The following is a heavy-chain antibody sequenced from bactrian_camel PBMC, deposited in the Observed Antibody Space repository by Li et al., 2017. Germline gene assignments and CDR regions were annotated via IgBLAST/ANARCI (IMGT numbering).Heavy chain of an antibody. V-gene: IGHV3S25*01. J-gene: IGHJ4*01. CDR1: GFTYSSGSC. CDR2: IYRGNGYT. D-gene: IGHD6*01. CDR3: AADHGTSRSSCTVVAATQY. Sequence: GSLKVSCTASGFTYSSGSCMAWFRQAPGKERERVATIYRGNGYTSYADSVKGRFTISQDNAKNTVSLQMDSLRPEDTAMYYCAADHGTSRSSCTVVAATQYWGQGTQVTVS.